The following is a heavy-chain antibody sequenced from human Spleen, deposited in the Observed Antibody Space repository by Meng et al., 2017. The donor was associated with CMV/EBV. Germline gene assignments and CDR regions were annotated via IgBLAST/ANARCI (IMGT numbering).Heavy chain of an antibody. D-gene: IGHD3-10*01. Sequence: LSLTCAASGLTVSENYMSWVRQAPGKGLEWVSVIYIGGSTYYADSVKGRFTISRDNSKNTLYLQMNSLRPEDTAMYYCARDESGVHGNYFDYWGQGTLVTVSS. CDR2: IYIGGST. CDR1: GLTVSENY. V-gene: IGHV3-66*02. CDR3: ARDESGVHGNYFDY. J-gene: IGHJ4*02.